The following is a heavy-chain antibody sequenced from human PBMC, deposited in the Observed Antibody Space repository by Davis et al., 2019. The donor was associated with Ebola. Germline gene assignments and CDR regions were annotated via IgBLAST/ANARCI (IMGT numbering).Heavy chain of an antibody. J-gene: IGHJ5*02. CDR3: AKATVPTGWFDP. V-gene: IGHV3-9*01. CDR2: ISWISGSI. CDR1: GFTFDDYA. D-gene: IGHD1-1*01. Sequence: GGSLRLSCPASGFTFDDYAMHWVRQAPGKGLEWVSGISWISGSIGYADSVKGRFTISRDNAKNSLDLQMNSLRAEDTALYYCAKATVPTGWFDPWGQGTLVTVSS.